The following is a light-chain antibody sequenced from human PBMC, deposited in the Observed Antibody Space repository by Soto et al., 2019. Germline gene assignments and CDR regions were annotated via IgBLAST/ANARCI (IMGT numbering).Light chain of an antibody. CDR2: HAS. CDR1: QIISSNY. V-gene: IGKV3-20*01. J-gene: IGKJ1*01. Sequence: EVVLTQSPGTLSLSPGERATLSCRASQIISSNYLAWYQQKPGQAPRLLIYHASSRATGIPDRFSGSGSGTDFSLIISRLEPEEFAVYYCQQYNIAPQTFGQGTKVEIK. CDR3: QQYNIAPQT.